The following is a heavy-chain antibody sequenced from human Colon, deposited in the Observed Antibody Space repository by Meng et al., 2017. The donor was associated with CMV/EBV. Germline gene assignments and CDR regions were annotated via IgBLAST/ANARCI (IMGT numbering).Heavy chain of an antibody. J-gene: IGHJ5*02. CDR3: ARGRNWFNP. V-gene: IGHV4-61*01. CDR2: VFYTGST. CDR1: GDSVSSGSYY. Sequence: SETLSLTCSVSGDSVSSGSYYWSWIRQPPGKGLEWIGYVFYTGSTKYNPSLESRLSMSVDTSKNQFSLKLSSVTAADTAVYFCARGRNWFNPWGRGMLVTVSS.